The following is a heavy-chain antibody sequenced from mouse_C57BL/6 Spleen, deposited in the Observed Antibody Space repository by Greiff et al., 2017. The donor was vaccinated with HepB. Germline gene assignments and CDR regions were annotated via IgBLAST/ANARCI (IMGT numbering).Heavy chain of an antibody. CDR3: ARRSYYGSSYWYFDV. CDR1: GYTFTSYW. J-gene: IGHJ1*03. D-gene: IGHD1-1*01. Sequence: QVHVKQPGAELVKPGASVKLSCKASGYTFTSYWMQWVKQRPGQGLEWIGEIDPSDSYTNYNQKFKGKATLTVDTSSSTAYMQLSSLTSEDSAVYYCARRSYYGSSYWYFDVWGTGTTVTVSS. V-gene: IGHV1-50*01. CDR2: IDPSDSYT.